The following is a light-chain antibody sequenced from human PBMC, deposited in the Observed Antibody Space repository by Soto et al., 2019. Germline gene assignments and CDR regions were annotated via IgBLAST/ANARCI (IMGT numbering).Light chain of an antibody. Sequence: QPVLTQPRSVSGSPGQSVTISCTGTSSDVGGYDYVSWYQRHPGKAPKLMIYDVTKRPSGVPDRFSGSKSGTSASLAISGLQSEDEADYYCAAWNDSLKAYVFGTGTKVTVL. V-gene: IGLV2-11*01. CDR2: DVT. CDR1: SSDVGGYDY. J-gene: IGLJ1*01. CDR3: AAWNDSLKAYV.